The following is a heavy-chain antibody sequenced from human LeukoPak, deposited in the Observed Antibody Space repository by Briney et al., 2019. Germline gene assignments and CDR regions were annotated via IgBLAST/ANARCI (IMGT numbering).Heavy chain of an antibody. D-gene: IGHD4-17*01. CDR3: ARQGPYGDYDSPYDY. CDR1: GYSFTSYW. J-gene: IGHJ4*02. CDR2: IYPGDSDT. V-gene: IGHV5-51*01. Sequence: RGESLQISCKGSGYSFTSYWIGWARQLPGKGLEWMGIIYPGDSDTRYSPSFQGQVTISADKSISTAYLQWSSLKASDTAMYYCARQGPYGDYDSPYDYWGQGTLVTVSS.